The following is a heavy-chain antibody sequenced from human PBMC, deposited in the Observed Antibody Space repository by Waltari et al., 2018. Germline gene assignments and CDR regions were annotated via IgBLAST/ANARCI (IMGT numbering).Heavy chain of an antibody. V-gene: IGHV3-48*04. J-gene: IGHJ5*02. CDR1: GFTFSSYS. CDR3: APLYYDFWSGFKESFDP. D-gene: IGHD3-3*01. CDR2: ISSSSSTI. Sequence: EVQLVESGGGLVQPGGSLRLSCAASGFTFSSYSMTWVRQAPGRGLEWVSYISSSSSTIYYADSVKGRFTISRDNAKNSLYLQMNSLRAEDTAVYYCAPLYYDFWSGFKESFDPWGQGTLVTVSS.